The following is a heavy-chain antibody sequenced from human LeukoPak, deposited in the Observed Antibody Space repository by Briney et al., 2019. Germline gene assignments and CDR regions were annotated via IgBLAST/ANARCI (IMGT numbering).Heavy chain of an antibody. Sequence: ASAKVSCKASGYTFTSYAMHWVRQAPGQRLEWMGWINAGNGNTKYSQKFQGRVTITRDTSASTAYMELSSLRSEDTAVYYCAREGAGYSYGYLGFDYWGQGTLVTVSS. CDR3: AREGAGYSYGYLGFDY. V-gene: IGHV1-3*01. CDR2: INAGNGNT. D-gene: IGHD5-18*01. J-gene: IGHJ4*02. CDR1: GYTFTSYA.